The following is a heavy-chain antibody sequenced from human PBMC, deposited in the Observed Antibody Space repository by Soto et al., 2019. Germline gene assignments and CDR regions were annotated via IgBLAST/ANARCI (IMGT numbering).Heavy chain of an antibody. CDR2: IYYSGST. Sequence: SETLSLTCTVSGGSISSGGYYWSWIRQHPGKGLEWIGYIYYSGSTYYNPSLKSRVTISVDTSKNQFSLKLSSVTAADTAVYYCESDRRVAFAFWGQGTLVTVSS. D-gene: IGHD3-3*01. CDR1: GGSISSGGYY. CDR3: ESDRRVAFAF. V-gene: IGHV4-31*03. J-gene: IGHJ4*02.